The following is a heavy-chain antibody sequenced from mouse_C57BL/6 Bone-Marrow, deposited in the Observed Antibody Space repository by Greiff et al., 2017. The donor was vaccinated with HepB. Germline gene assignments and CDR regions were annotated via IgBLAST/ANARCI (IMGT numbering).Heavy chain of an antibody. CDR3: ARNYYGSRAFAY. CDR1: GFSLTSYG. J-gene: IGHJ3*01. V-gene: IGHV2-2*01. Sequence: QVQLKESGPGLVQPSQSLSITCTVSGFSLTSYGVHWVRQSPGKGLEWLGVIWSGGSTDYNAAFISRLSISKDNSKSQVFFKMNSLQADDTAIYYCARNYYGSRAFAYWGQGTLVTVSA. CDR2: IWSGGST. D-gene: IGHD1-1*01.